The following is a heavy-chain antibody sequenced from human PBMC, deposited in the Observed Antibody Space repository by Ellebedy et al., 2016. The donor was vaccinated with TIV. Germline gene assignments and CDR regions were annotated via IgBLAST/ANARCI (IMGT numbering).Heavy chain of an antibody. V-gene: IGHV4-4*07. J-gene: IGHJ4*02. D-gene: IGHD6-19*01. CDR2: TYSSGST. Sequence: MPGGSLRLSCPLPGGSTSSYYWSWIRQPAGKGLEWIGRTYSSGSTNSHPSLKSRVPMSVDTPKNQSSLWLRFVTAADTAVYYCARGYSSGWLGDFDSWGQGTLVTVSS. CDR3: ARGYSSGWLGDFDS. CDR1: GGSTSSYY.